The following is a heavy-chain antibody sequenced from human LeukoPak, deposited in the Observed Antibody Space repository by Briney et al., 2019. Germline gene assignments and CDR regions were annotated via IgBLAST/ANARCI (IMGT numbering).Heavy chain of an antibody. J-gene: IGHJ4*02. CDR1: GYTFTSYA. Sequence: ASVKVSCKASGYTFTSYAMHWVRQAPGQRLEWMGWINAGNGNTKYSQKFQGWVTMTRDTSISTAYMELSRLRSDDTAVYYCARAPYSSGWYDYWGQGTLVTVSS. V-gene: IGHV1-3*01. CDR2: INAGNGNT. CDR3: ARAPYSSGWYDY. D-gene: IGHD6-19*01.